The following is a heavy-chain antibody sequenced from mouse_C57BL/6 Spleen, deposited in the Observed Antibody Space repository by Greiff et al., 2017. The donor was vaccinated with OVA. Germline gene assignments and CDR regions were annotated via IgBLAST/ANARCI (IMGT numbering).Heavy chain of an antibody. J-gene: IGHJ2*01. CDR3: AREYYYGSWGYFDY. D-gene: IGHD1-1*01. CDR2: IYPGDGDT. V-gene: IGHV1-82*01. CDR1: GYAFSSSW. Sequence: VQVVESGPELVKPGASVKISCKASGYAFSSSWMNWVKQRPGKGLEWIGRIYPGDGDTNYNGKFKGKATLTADKSSSTADMQLSSLTSEDSAVYFCAREYYYGSWGYFDYWGQGTTLTVSS.